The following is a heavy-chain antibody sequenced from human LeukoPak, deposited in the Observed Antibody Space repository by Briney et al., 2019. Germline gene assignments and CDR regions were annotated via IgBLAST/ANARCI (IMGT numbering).Heavy chain of an antibody. CDR3: ARDGAAATKRGHFDY. Sequence: ASVKVSCKASGCRFTSYYLHWVRQAPGQGLEWMGVINPSGGSTTYGQKFQGRVTMTRDTSTLTVYIELSSLRSDDTAMYYCARDGAAATKRGHFDYWGQGTLVTVSS. CDR2: INPSGGST. J-gene: IGHJ4*02. V-gene: IGHV1-46*01. CDR1: GCRFTSYY. D-gene: IGHD1-26*01.